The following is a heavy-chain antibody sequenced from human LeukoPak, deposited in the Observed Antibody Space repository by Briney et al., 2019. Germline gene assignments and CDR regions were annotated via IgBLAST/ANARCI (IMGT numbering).Heavy chain of an antibody. V-gene: IGHV3-9*03. J-gene: IGHJ3*02. Sequence: GRSLRLSCAASGFTFDDCAMHWVRQAPGKGLEWVSGISWNSGSIGYADSVKGRFTISRDNAKNSLYLQMNSLRAEDMALYYCAKATRGIAAAATFDIWGQGTMVTVSS. CDR2: ISWNSGSI. CDR3: AKATRGIAAAATFDI. CDR1: GFTFDDCA. D-gene: IGHD6-13*01.